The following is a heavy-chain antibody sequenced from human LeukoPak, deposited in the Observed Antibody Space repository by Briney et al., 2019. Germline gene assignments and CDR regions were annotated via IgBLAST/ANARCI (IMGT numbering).Heavy chain of an antibody. Sequence: GESLKISCKGSGYSFTNYWIGWVRQMPGKGMEWMGIIYPGDSDTTYSPSFQGQVTISADKSISTAYLQWSSLKASDTAMYYCARRDGYCSSTSCYADYYYGMDVWGQGTTVTVSS. CDR2: IYPGDSDT. CDR3: ARRDGYCSSTSCYADYYYGMDV. CDR1: GYSFTNYW. J-gene: IGHJ6*02. V-gene: IGHV5-51*01. D-gene: IGHD2-2*01.